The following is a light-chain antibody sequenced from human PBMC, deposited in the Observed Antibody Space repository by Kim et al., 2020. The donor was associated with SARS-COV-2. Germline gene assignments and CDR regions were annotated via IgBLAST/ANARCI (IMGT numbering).Light chain of an antibody. V-gene: IGLV1-40*01. Sequence: QSVLTQPPSVSGAPGQRVTISCTGSSSNIGAGYDVHWYQQLPGAAPKLLIYRNTHRPSGVPDRFSGSKSGTSASLAITGLQTEDEADYYCQSYDSSLTTYVIFGGGTQLTVL. CDR3: QSYDSSLTTYVI. J-gene: IGLJ2*01. CDR1: SSNIGAGYD. CDR2: RNT.